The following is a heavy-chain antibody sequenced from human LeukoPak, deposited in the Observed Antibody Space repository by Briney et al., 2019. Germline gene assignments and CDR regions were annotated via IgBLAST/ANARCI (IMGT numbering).Heavy chain of an antibody. CDR1: GGSISSYY. CDR2: IYYSGST. Sequence: SETLSLTCTVSGGSISSYYWSWIRQPPGKGLEWIGYIYYSGSTNYNPSLKSRVTISVDTSKNQFSLKLSSVTAADTAVYYCARYGEHCSSTSCYGSAWFDPWGQGTLVTVSS. V-gene: IGHV4-59*01. D-gene: IGHD2-2*01. J-gene: IGHJ5*02. CDR3: ARYGEHCSSTSCYGSAWFDP.